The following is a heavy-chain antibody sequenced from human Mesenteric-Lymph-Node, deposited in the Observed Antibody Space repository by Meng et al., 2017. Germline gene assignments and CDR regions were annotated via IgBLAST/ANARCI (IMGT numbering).Heavy chain of an antibody. CDR1: GFHSTSYW. J-gene: IGHJ4*02. CDR2: INGDGGST. CDR3: ARADYYDSSGYYSYYFAY. Sequence: GESLKISCAVSGFHSTSYWMHWVRQAPGQGLVWVSRINGDGGSTDYADAVQGRFTISRDNDKNTLYLQMNNLRAEDTAVYYCARADYYDSSGYYSYYFAYWGQGTKVTVSS. V-gene: IGHV3-74*01. D-gene: IGHD3-22*01.